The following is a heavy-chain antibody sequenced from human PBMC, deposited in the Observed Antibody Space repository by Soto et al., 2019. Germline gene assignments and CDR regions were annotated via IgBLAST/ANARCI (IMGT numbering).Heavy chain of an antibody. Sequence: QVQFVQSGAEVKKPGASVKVSCKASGYSFTNSAIHWVRQAPGQRLEWMGWINVGNGYTKYSQYLQGRVTITRDTSASTSYMELSSLISDDTAVYYCARGSYPADSYYHYGMDVWGRGTTVTVSS. D-gene: IGHD1-26*01. V-gene: IGHV1-3*01. CDR2: INVGNGYT. CDR3: ARGSYPADSYYHYGMDV. CDR1: GYSFTNSA. J-gene: IGHJ6*02.